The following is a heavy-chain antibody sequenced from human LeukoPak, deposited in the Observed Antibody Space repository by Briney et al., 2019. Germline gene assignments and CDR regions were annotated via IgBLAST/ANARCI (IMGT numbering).Heavy chain of an antibody. CDR1: GYTFTSYG. V-gene: IGHV1-18*01. Sequence: ASVKVSCKASGYTFTSYGISWVRQAPGQGLEWMGWISAYNGNTNYAQKLQGRVTMTTDTSTSTAYMELRSLRSDDTAVYYCARVGPMVRGVIWFDPWGQGTLVTVSS. CDR2: ISAYNGNT. J-gene: IGHJ5*02. D-gene: IGHD3-10*01. CDR3: ARVGPMVRGVIWFDP.